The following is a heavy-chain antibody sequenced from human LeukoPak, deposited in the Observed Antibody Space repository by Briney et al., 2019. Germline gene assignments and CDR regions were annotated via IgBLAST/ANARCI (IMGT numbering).Heavy chain of an antibody. CDR3: AKIDAY. V-gene: IGHV3-74*01. CDR2: INSDGSIT. CDR1: GFTFSRNW. J-gene: IGHJ4*02. Sequence: PGGSLRLSXAASGFTFSRNWMHWVGQAPGKGLVWVSRINSDGSITNYADSVKGRFTISRDNAKNTLYLQMSSLRAEDTAVYYCAKIDAYWGQGTLVTVSS.